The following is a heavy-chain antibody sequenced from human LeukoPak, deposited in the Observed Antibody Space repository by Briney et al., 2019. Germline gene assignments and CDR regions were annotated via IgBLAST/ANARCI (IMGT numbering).Heavy chain of an antibody. Sequence: SETLSLTCDVYGGSFSGYYWSWIRQPPGKGLEWIGEINHSGSTNYNPSLKSRVTIPVDTSKNQFSLKLSSVTAADTAVYYCARVIYYDSSGLEPWGQGTLVTVSS. V-gene: IGHV4-34*01. D-gene: IGHD3-22*01. J-gene: IGHJ4*02. CDR3: ARVIYYDSSGLEP. CDR2: INHSGST. CDR1: GGSFSGYY.